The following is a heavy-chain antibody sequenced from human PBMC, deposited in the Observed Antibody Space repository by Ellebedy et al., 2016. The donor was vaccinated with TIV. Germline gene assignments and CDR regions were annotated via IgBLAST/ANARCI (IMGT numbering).Heavy chain of an antibody. CDR3: AKDHVTMVRATFDY. CDR2: ISGSGGST. Sequence: PGGSLRLSCAASGFTFSNAWMGWVRQAPGKGLEWVSAISGSGGSTYYADSVKGRFTISRDNSKNTLYLQMNSLRAEDTAVYYCAKDHVTMVRATFDYWGQGTLVTVSS. J-gene: IGHJ4*02. CDR1: GFTFSNAW. D-gene: IGHD3-10*01. V-gene: IGHV3-23*01.